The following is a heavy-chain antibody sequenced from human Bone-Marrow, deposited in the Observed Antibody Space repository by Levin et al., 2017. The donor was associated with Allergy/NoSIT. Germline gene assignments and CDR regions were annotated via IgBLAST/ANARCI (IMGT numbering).Heavy chain of an antibody. V-gene: IGHV1-69*10. D-gene: IGHD2-8*01. Sequence: SVKVSCKASGGTFRNYAFSWVRQAPGKGLEWMGGIIPILDSTTYSQKFQDRLTITADKSTGTANLELSSLRSEDTAIYYCARVASHHNDVLEVWGQGTTVTVS. CDR1: GGTFRNYA. J-gene: IGHJ6*02. CDR3: ARVASHHNDVLEV. CDR2: IIPILDST.